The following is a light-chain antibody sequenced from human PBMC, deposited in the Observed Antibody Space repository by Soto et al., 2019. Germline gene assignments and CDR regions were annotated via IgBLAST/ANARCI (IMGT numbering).Light chain of an antibody. J-gene: IGKJ4*01. CDR3: QHYTFWPPLT. CDR2: DAS. CDR1: QSVNSN. V-gene: IGKV3-15*01. Sequence: ELVMTQSPATLSVSPGERATLSCRASQSVNSNLALYRQKPGQAPRLLISDASTRATGVPARFSGSGSGTEFTLTISGLQSEDSGIFYCQHYTFWPPLTFGGGTKVESK.